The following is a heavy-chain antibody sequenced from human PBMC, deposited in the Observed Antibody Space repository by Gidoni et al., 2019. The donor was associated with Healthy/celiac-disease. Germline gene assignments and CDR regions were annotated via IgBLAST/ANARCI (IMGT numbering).Heavy chain of an antibody. D-gene: IGHD3-9*01. Sequence: QVQLQESGPGLVTPSETLSLTCTVSGYSIRSGYYWGWIRQPPGKGLDWIGSIYHSGSTYYNPSLKSRVTISVDTSKNQFSLKLSSVTAADTAVYYCARRYYDILTGSLDGDDYWGQGTLVTVSS. CDR2: IYHSGST. CDR3: ARRYYDILTGSLDGDDY. J-gene: IGHJ4*02. V-gene: IGHV4-38-2*02. CDR1: GYSIRSGYY.